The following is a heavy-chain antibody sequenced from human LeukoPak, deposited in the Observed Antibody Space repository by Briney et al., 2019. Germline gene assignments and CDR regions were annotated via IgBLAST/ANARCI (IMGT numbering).Heavy chain of an antibody. Sequence: SETLSLTCGVSGGSITSTNWWCWVRPPPGQGLEWIGEVSLSGLTNYNPSLSSRVIMALDTSKNHLSLHLTSVTAADTAVYYCSRENGAFSPFGYWGQGYLVTVLS. D-gene: IGHD2-8*01. CDR1: GGSITSTNW. V-gene: IGHV4-4*02. CDR3: SRENGAFSPFGY. CDR2: VSLSGLT. J-gene: IGHJ4*02.